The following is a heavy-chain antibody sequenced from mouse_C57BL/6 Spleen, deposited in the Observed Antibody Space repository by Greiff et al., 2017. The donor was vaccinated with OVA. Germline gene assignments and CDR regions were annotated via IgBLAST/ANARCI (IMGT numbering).Heavy chain of an antibody. CDR1: GFTFSDYG. CDR2: ISSGSSSI. V-gene: IGHV5-17*01. Sequence: EVNLVESGGGLVKPGGSLKLSCAASGFTFSDYGMHWVRQAPEQGLEWVAYISSGSSSIYYAATVKGRFTISTDTYKNTLFLQMTSLRSEDTAMYYCARWVTTGYFDYWGQGTTLTVSS. J-gene: IGHJ2*01. CDR3: ARWVTTGYFDY. D-gene: IGHD2-2*01.